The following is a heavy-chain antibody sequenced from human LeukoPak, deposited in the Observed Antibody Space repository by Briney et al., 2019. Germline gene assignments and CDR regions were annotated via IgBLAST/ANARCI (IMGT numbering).Heavy chain of an antibody. V-gene: IGHV1-69*13. J-gene: IGHJ5*02. CDR3: ARGPEDLEYSSS. D-gene: IGHD6-6*01. Sequence: ASVKVSCKASGGTFSSYAISWVRQAPGQGLEWMGGIIPIFGTANYAQKFQGRVTITADESTSTAYMELSGLRSEDTAVYYCARGPEDLEYSSSWGQGTLVTVSS. CDR1: GGTFSSYA. CDR2: IIPIFGTA.